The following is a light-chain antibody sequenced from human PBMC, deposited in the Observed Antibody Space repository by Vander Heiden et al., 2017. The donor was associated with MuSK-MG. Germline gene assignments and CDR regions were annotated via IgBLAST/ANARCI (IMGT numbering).Light chain of an antibody. Sequence: AIRMTQSPSSFSASTGDRVTITCRASQGISSYLAWYQQKPGKAPKLLIYAASTLQSPVPSRLSRSGSRTDFTLTISCLQSEHFATYYCQVYDSYAYTFGQRSKLEMK. CDR1: QGISSY. CDR3: QVYDSYAYT. CDR2: AAS. J-gene: IGKJ2*01. V-gene: IGKV1-8*01.